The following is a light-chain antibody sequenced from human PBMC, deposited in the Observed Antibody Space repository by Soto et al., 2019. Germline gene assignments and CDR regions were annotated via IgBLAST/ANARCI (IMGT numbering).Light chain of an antibody. Sequence: NFMLTQPHSVSESPGKTVTISCTGSSGTIASNYVQWYQQRPGSAPSTVIYEDNQRPSGVPDRFSGSIDIASNSASLTISGLQTEDEAVDYCQSFDSNNWVFGGGTKLTVL. CDR3: QSFDSNNWV. J-gene: IGLJ3*02. CDR1: SGTIASNY. CDR2: EDN. V-gene: IGLV6-57*02.